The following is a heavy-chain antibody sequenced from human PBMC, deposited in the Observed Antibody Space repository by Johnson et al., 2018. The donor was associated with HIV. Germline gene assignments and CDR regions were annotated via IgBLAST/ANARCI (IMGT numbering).Heavy chain of an antibody. Sequence: VQLVESGGGVARPGESLRLSCVGSGFMFDDYAMSWVRQVPGKGLEWVSGIDWTGANAGYAESVKGRFTIFRDNAKNSLYIQMSGLREEDTALYYCAKDPVGATWAFDIWGQGTMVTVSS. CDR2: IDWTGANA. J-gene: IGHJ3*02. CDR1: GFMFDDYA. D-gene: IGHD1-26*01. V-gene: IGHV3-20*04. CDR3: AKDPVGATWAFDI.